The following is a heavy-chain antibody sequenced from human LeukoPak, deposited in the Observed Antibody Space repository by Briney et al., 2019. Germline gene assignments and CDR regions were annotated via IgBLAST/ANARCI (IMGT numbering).Heavy chain of an antibody. CDR1: GFPFQSYW. J-gene: IGHJ4*02. CDR2: INADGSDK. Sequence: GGSLRLSCTASGFPFQSYWMNWVRQAPGKGLELVANINADGSDKYFMDSAKGRFSISRDNANNRLYLQMTSLRAEDTAVYYCMPGRGYWGQGTLVAVSS. D-gene: IGHD2-8*02. V-gene: IGHV3-7*01. CDR3: MPGRGY.